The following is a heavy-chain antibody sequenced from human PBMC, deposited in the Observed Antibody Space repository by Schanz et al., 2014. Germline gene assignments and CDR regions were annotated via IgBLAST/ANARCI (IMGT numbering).Heavy chain of an antibody. J-gene: IGHJ4*02. Sequence: QVQLQESGPGLVKPSQTLSLTCTVSSGSIFTGGYYWGWIRQHPGKGLEWIGYVYYSGNTYYNPSLKSRVTISVDTSKNQFSLRLSSVTAADTAIYYCSRGECSSTSCHEVAPPDDWGQGTLXTVSS. D-gene: IGHD2-2*01. CDR2: VYYSGNT. CDR1: SGSIFTGGYY. V-gene: IGHV4-31*03. CDR3: SRGECSSTSCHEVAPPDD.